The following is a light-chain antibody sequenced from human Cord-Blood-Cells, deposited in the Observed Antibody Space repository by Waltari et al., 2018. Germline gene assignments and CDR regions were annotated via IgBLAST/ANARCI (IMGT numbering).Light chain of an antibody. Sequence: DTVMTQSPDSLALSLGGRAPLNRKSSPSVLYSSNNKNYLAWYQQKPGQPPKLLIYWASTRESGVPDRFSGSWSGTDFTLTISSLQAEDVAVYYCQRYYSTPYTFGQGTKLEIK. CDR3: QRYYSTPYT. CDR1: PSVLYSSNNKNY. V-gene: IGKV4-1*01. J-gene: IGKJ2*01. CDR2: WAS.